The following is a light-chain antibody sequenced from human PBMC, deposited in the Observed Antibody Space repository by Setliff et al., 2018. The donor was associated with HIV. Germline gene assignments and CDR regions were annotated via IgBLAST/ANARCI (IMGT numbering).Light chain of an antibody. CDR1: SSDVGGYNF. Sequence: QSALAQPASVSGSPGQSITISCTGTSSDVGGYNFVSWYQQHPGKAPNLIISDVSKRPSGVSHRFSGSKSGNTASLTISGRQTEDEADYYCCSYTTSLTYVFGTGTKVTVL. J-gene: IGLJ1*01. V-gene: IGLV2-14*03. CDR2: DVS. CDR3: CSYTTSLTYV.